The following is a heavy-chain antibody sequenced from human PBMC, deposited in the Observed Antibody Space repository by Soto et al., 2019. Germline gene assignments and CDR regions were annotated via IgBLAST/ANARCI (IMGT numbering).Heavy chain of an antibody. CDR3: ARAPRELLAEGPLFLYYYYGLDV. CDR2: VFHAGNT. D-gene: IGHD1-7*01. J-gene: IGHJ6*02. CDR1: GGSFSDAY. V-gene: IGHV4-34*02. Sequence: QVHLQQWGAGLLKPSGTLSLTCAVSGGSFSDAYWSWVRQSPGRGLEWIGEVFHAGNTNYNPSLKIRVTLSADTAKNQFSLRLTSVTAADSAVYYCARAPRELLAEGPLFLYYYYGLDVWGQGTTVVVSS.